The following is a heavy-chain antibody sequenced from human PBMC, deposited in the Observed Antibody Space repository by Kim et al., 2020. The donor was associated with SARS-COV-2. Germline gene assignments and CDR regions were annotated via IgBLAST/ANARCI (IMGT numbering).Heavy chain of an antibody. D-gene: IGHD2-2*02. Sequence: GRFTISRDNAKNQLYLQVNSLRAEDTAVYYCARDRTYQLLYDYYYYYGMDVWGQGTTVTVSS. CDR3: ARDRTYQLLYDYYYYYGMDV. J-gene: IGHJ6*02. V-gene: IGHV3-30*01.